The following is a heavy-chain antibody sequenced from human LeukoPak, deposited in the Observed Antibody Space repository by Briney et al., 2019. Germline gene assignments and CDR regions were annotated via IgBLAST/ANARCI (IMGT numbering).Heavy chain of an antibody. CDR3: ARPNYYDNVFDY. V-gene: IGHV4-34*01. D-gene: IGHD3-22*01. Sequence: SETLSLTCAVYGGSFSGYYWSWIRQPPGKGLEWIGEINHSGSTNYNPSLKSRVTISVDTSKNQFSLKLSSVTAADTAVYYCARPNYYDNVFDYWGQGTLVTVSS. J-gene: IGHJ4*02. CDR2: INHSGST. CDR1: GGSFSGYY.